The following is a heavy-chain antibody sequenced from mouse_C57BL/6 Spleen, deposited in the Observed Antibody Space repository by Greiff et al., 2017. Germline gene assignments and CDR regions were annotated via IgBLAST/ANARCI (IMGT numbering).Heavy chain of an antibody. CDR3: ARGDYGSSYGY. Sequence: VQLQQPGAELVRPGSSVKLSCKASGYTFTSYWMHWVKQRPIQGLEWIGNIDPSDSETHYNQKFKDKATLTVDKSSSTAYMQLSSLTSEDSAVYYWARGDYGSSYGYWGQGTTLTVSS. D-gene: IGHD1-1*01. V-gene: IGHV1-52*01. CDR1: GYTFTSYW. CDR2: IDPSDSET. J-gene: IGHJ2*01.